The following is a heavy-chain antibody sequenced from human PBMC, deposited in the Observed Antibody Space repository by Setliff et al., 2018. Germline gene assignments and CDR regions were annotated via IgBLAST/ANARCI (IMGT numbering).Heavy chain of an antibody. Sequence: KTGGSLRLSCAVSGFTFSTAWMSWVRQAPGKGLEWVGRVKSKIEGGTVDYAGPVKGRFTISRDDSKNTLYLQMNSLITEDTGVYFRTPDPYWDTSDHPFDVWGQGTMVTVSS. D-gene: IGHD2-8*02. J-gene: IGHJ3*01. CDR3: TPDPYWDTSDHPFDV. V-gene: IGHV3-15*01. CDR2: VKSKIEGGTV. CDR1: GFTFSTAW.